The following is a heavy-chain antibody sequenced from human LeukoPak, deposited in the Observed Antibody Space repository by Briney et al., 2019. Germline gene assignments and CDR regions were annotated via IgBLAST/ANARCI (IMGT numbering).Heavy chain of an antibody. D-gene: IGHD3-22*01. CDR2: INWNGGST. J-gene: IGHJ6*03. CDR3: AREGVQWFFYYYMDV. Sequence: GGSLRLSCAASGFTFDDYGMSWVRQAPGKGLEWVSGINWNGGSTGYADSVKGRFTISRDNAKNSLYLQMNSLRAEDTALYYCAREGVQWFFYYYMDVWGKGTTVTVSS. CDR1: GFTFDDYG. V-gene: IGHV3-20*04.